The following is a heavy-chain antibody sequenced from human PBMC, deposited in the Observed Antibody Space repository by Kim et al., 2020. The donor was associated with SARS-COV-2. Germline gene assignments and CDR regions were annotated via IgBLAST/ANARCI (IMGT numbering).Heavy chain of an antibody. Sequence: ASVKVSCKVSGYTLTELSMHWVRQAPGKGLEWMGGFYPEDGETIYAQKFQGRVTMTEDTSTDTAYMELSSQRSEDTAVYYCATAPATYYDSSGYSYYYYYGMDVWGQGTTVTVSS. CDR3: ATAPATYYDSSGYSYYYYYGMDV. V-gene: IGHV1-24*01. D-gene: IGHD3-22*01. CDR2: FYPEDGET. J-gene: IGHJ6*02. CDR1: GYTLTELS.